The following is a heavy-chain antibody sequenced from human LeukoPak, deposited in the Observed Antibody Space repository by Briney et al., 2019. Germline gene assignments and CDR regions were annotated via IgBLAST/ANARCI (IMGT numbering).Heavy chain of an antibody. J-gene: IGHJ6*02. V-gene: IGHV1-18*01. CDR3: APRGYFGGDCYSNYYYYGMDV. D-gene: IGHD2-21*02. Sequence: ASVKVSCKASGYTFTTYGISWVRQAPGQGLEWMGWINAYNGNTYYAHKFRGRVTMTIDTSTSTAYMELRSLRSDDTAVYYCAPRGYFGGDCYSNYYYYGMDVWGQGTTVTVSS. CDR2: INAYNGNT. CDR1: GYTFTTYG.